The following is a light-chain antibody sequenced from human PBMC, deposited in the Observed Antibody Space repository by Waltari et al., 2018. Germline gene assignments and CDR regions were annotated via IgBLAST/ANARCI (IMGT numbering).Light chain of an antibody. V-gene: IGLV3-10*01. J-gene: IGLJ3*02. CDR2: EDT. Sequence: SYELTQPPSVSVSPGQTARITCSGDALAKKYAYWYQQKSGQAPVLVIFEDTKRPSGIPEGFSGSSSGTMATLTITGAQVEDEADDYCYSTDSSGHERVFGGGTKLTVL. CDR3: YSTDSSGHERV. CDR1: ALAKKY.